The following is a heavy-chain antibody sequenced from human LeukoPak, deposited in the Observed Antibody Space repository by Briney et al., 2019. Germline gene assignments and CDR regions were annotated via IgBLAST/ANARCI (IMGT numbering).Heavy chain of an antibody. CDR3: ARVQWLAPQYYFDY. J-gene: IGHJ4*02. CDR1: GYTFTGYY. D-gene: IGHD6-19*01. Sequence: ASVKVSCKASGYTFTGYYMHWVRQAPGQGLEWMGWINPNSGGTNYAQKFQGRVTMTRDTSISTAYMELSRLRSDDTAVYYCARVQWLAPQYYFDYWGQGTLVTVSS. CDR2: INPNSGGT. V-gene: IGHV1-2*02.